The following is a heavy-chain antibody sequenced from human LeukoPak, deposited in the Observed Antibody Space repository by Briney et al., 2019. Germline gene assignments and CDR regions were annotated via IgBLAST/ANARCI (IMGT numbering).Heavy chain of an antibody. CDR2: IRNKAYGGTP. CDR3: TRGPSGSYYKTDFDY. CDR1: GFTLGDYA. J-gene: IGHJ4*02. D-gene: IGHD1-26*01. Sequence: GGSLRLSCTGSGFTLGDYAVSWFRQAPGKGLEWVGFIRNKAYGGTPEDAASMKGRFTISRDDSKSIAYLQMNSLRTEDTAVYYCTRGPSGSYYKTDFDYWGQGTLVTVSS. V-gene: IGHV3-49*03.